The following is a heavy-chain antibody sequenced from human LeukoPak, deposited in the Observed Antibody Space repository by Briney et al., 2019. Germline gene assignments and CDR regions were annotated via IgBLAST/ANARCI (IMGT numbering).Heavy chain of an antibody. D-gene: IGHD3-22*01. Sequence: PGGSLRLSCVASGLTFTKAWMTWVRQAPGEGLEWVGRIKSNTDGGTTDYAAPVKGRFTISRDDSKNTLYLQMNSLKTEDTAVYYCTTNPYDRSGYHIWGQGTMVTVSS. CDR3: TTNPYDRSGYHI. V-gene: IGHV3-15*01. CDR2: IKSNTDGGTT. J-gene: IGHJ3*02. CDR1: GLTFTKAW.